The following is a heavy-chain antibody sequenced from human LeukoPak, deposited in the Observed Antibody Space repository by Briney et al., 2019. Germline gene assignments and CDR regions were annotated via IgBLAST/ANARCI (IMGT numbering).Heavy chain of an antibody. V-gene: IGHV7-4-1*02. CDR1: GYTFTSYA. CDR2: INTNTGNP. J-gene: IGHJ6*03. CDR3: AREVGYSSGWYWYYYMDV. D-gene: IGHD6-19*01. Sequence: ASVKVSCKASGYTFTSYAMNGVGQAPGQGREGMGWINTNTGNPTYAQGFTGRFVFSLDTSVSTAYLQISSLKAEDTAVYYCAREVGYSSGWYWYYYMDVWGKGTTVTVSS.